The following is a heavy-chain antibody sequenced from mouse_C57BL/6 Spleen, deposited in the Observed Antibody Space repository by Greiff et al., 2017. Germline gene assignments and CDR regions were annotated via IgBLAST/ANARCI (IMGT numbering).Heavy chain of an antibody. J-gene: IGHJ3*01. V-gene: IGHV5-17*01. Sequence: EVHLVESGGGLVKPGGSLKLSCAASGFTFSDYGMHWVRQAPEKGLEWVAYISSGSSTIYYADTVKGRFTISRDNAKNTLFLQMTSLRSEDTAMYYCASSGTGAWFAYWGQGTLVTVSA. D-gene: IGHD4-1*01. CDR1: GFTFSDYG. CDR3: ASSGTGAWFAY. CDR2: ISSGSSTI.